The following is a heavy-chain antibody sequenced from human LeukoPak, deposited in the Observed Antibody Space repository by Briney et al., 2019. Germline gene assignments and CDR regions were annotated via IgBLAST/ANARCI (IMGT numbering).Heavy chain of an antibody. CDR2: ISYDGSHK. J-gene: IGHJ5*02. CDR1: GITFRSYG. Sequence: PGRSLRLSCAASGITFRSYGMHWVRQARGKGLEWVAVISYDGSHKYYADSVKGRFSISRDNSKNTLYLQMNSLRADDTAVYYCAKGARGDTVTSIVGLNWFDPWGQGTLVTVSS. CDR3: AKGARGDTVTSIVGLNWFDP. D-gene: IGHD4-17*01. V-gene: IGHV3-30*18.